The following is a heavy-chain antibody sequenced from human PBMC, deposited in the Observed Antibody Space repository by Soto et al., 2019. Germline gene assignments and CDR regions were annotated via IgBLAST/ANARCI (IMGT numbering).Heavy chain of an antibody. CDR3: ARRWNYYLDF. CDR2: ISYDGSD. D-gene: IGHD1-1*01. J-gene: IGHJ4*02. Sequence: QMQLVESGGGVVQPGRSLRLSCVASGFPFREFGMHWVRQAPGKGLEWVALISYDGSDYADSVKGRFTISRDDSRDTLFLHMDNLRTYDTGVYYCARRWNYYLDFWGQGTLGAVSS. CDR1: GFPFREFG. V-gene: IGHV3-33*05.